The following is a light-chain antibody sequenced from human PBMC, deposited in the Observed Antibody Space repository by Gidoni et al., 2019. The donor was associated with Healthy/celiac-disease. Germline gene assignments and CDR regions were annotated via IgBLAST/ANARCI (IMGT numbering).Light chain of an antibody. V-gene: IGKV1-39*01. CDR2: AAS. CDR3: QQSYSTPWT. CDR1: QSISSY. Sequence: DIQLPPSPSSLSASVGDRVTITCRASQSISSYLNWYQQKPGKAPKLLIYAASSWQSGVPSRFSGSGSGTDFTLTISSLQPEDFATYYCQQSYSTPWTFGQGTKVEIK. J-gene: IGKJ1*01.